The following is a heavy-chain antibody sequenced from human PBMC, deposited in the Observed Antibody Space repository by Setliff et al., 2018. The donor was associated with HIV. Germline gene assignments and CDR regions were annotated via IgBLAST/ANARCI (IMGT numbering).Heavy chain of an antibody. Sequence: GGSLRLSCTASGFTFSGYYMSWIRQAPGKGLEWVSYISSSSTYTNYLDSVKGRFTISRDNAKNSLYLQMNSLRAEDTAVYYCASVLRYYGSGSYPFGYWGQGTLVTVSS. V-gene: IGHV3-11*06. CDR3: ASVLRYYGSGSYPFGY. J-gene: IGHJ4*02. CDR1: GFTFSGYY. D-gene: IGHD3-10*01. CDR2: ISSSSTYT.